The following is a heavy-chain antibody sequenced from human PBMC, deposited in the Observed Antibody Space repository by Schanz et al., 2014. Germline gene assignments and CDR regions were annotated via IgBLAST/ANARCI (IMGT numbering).Heavy chain of an antibody. CDR3: ARGRVLES. V-gene: IGHV3-7*01. J-gene: IGHJ5*02. D-gene: IGHD1-1*01. Sequence: EVQLVESGGGLVQPGGSLRLSCAASGFTFSSYAMSWVRQAPGKGLEWVANIKKDGSEKYYVDSVKGRFTISRDNAKNSLFLQMNSLRPEDTAVYCCARGRVLESWGQGTLVTVSS. CDR2: IKKDGSEK. CDR1: GFTFSSYA.